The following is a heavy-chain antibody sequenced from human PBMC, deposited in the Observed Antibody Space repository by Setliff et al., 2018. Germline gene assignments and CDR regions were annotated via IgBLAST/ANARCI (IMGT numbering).Heavy chain of an antibody. V-gene: IGHV5-51*01. CDR3: ASTDYDTSGYYYVADAFDI. D-gene: IGHD3-22*01. J-gene: IGHJ3*02. CDR2: IHPGDSDT. Sequence: RGESLKISCKGSGYNFTTYWIGWVRQMPGKGLEWMGTIHPGDSDTRYSPSFQGQVTISVDKSISTAYLQWSSLKASDTAMYYCASTDYDTSGYYYVADAFDIWGQGTMVTVS. CDR1: GYNFTTYW.